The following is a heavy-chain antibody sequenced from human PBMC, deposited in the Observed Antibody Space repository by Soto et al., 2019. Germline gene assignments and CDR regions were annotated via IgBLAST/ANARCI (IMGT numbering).Heavy chain of an antibody. CDR2: TSASGDST. CDR1: GFTFNNYA. V-gene: IGHV3-23*01. J-gene: IGHJ4*02. Sequence: AXESLRLSCAASGFTFNNYAMSWVRQAPGKGLEWVSATSASGDSTYYADSVKGRFTISRDNSRNTLYLQMYSLRAEDSAVYYCAKDLDVDTPMALDYWGPGTLVTVSS. CDR3: AKDLDVDTPMALDY. D-gene: IGHD5-18*01.